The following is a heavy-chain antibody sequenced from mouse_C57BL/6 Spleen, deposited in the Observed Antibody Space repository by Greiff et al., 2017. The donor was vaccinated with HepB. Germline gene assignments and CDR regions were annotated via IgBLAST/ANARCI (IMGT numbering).Heavy chain of an antibody. V-gene: IGHV3-6*01. CDR2: ISYDGSN. Sequence: EVQLVESGPGLVKPSQSLSLTCSVTGYSITSGYYWNWIRQFPGNKLEWMGYISYDGSNNYNPSLKNRISITRDTSKNQFFLKLNSVTTEDTATYYCAREGKYYFDYWGQGTTLTVSS. CDR1: GYSITSGYY. D-gene: IGHD1-3*01. J-gene: IGHJ2*01. CDR3: AREGKYYFDY.